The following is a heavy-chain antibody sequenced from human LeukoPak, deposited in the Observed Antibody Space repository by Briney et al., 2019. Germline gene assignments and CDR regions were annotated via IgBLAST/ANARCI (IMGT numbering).Heavy chain of an antibody. CDR2: IRYDGSNK. D-gene: IGHD6-13*01. CDR3: ARDASRTQLGYYYYMDV. V-gene: IGHV3-30*02. J-gene: IGHJ6*03. CDR1: GFTFSSYG. Sequence: WGSLRLSCAASGFTFSSYGMHWVRQAPGKGLEWVAFIRYDGSNKYYADSVKGRFTISRDNSKNTLYLQMGSLRAEDMAVYYCARDASRTQLGYYYYMDVWGKGTTVTVSS.